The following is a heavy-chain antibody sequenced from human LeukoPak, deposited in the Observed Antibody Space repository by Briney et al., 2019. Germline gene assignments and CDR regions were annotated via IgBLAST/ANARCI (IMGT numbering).Heavy chain of an antibody. J-gene: IGHJ4*02. Sequence: GGSLRLSCAASGFTFSSYALSWVRQAPGKGLEWVSAISGSGGSTYYADSVKGRFTISRDNSKNTLYLQMNSLRAEDTAVYYCANSYSLPPSSYFDYWGQGTLVTVSS. CDR1: GFTFSSYA. CDR2: ISGSGGST. V-gene: IGHV3-23*01. D-gene: IGHD1-26*01. CDR3: ANSYSLPPSSYFDY.